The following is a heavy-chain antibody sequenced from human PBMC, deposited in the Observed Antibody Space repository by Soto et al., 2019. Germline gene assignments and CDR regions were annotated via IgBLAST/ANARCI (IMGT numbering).Heavy chain of an antibody. CDR2: ISAYNGNT. CDR1: GYTFTSYG. J-gene: IGHJ6*02. D-gene: IGHD1-26*01. V-gene: IGHV1-18*01. Sequence: GASVKVSCKASGYTFTSYGISWVRQAPGQGLEWMGWISAYNGNTNYAQKLQGRVTMTTDTSTSTAYMELRSLRSDDTAVYYCARDQAGDSVGYYYYGMDAWGQGTTVTVSS. CDR3: ARDQAGDSVGYYYYGMDA.